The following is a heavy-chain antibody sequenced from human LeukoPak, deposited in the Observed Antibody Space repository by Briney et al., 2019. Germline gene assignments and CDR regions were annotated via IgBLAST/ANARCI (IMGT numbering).Heavy chain of an antibody. J-gene: IGHJ5*02. V-gene: IGHV1-18*01. CDR3: ARSYDYGGNNWFDP. Sequence: ASVKVSCKASGYTFTSYGISWVRQAPGQGHEWMGWISAYNGNTNYAQKLQGRVTMTTDTSTGTAYMELRSLRSDDTAVYYCARSYDYGGNNWFDPWGQGTLVTVSS. CDR2: ISAYNGNT. CDR1: GYTFTSYG. D-gene: IGHD4-23*01.